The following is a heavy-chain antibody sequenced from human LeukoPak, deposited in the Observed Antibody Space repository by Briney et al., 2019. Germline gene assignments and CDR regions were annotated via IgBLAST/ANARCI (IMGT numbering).Heavy chain of an antibody. D-gene: IGHD5-18*01. CDR2: IYSGGST. Sequence: GGSLRLSCAASGFTFSSYAMHWVRQAPGKGLEWVSVIYSGGSTYYADSVKGRFTISRDNSKNTLYLQMNSLRAEDTAVYYCAKDSSKERRAAMDYWGQGTLVTVSS. V-gene: IGHV3-NL1*01. CDR3: AKDSSKERRAAMDY. J-gene: IGHJ4*02. CDR1: GFTFSSYA.